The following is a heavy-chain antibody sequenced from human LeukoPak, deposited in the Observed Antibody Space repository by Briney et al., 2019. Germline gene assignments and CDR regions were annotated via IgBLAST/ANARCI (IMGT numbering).Heavy chain of an antibody. V-gene: IGHV3-23*01. J-gene: IGHJ4*02. D-gene: IGHD3-22*01. CDR2: VSDSGETT. CDR3: ARDLGYYASSAN. CDR1: GFTFRNYA. Sequence: GGSLRLSCAASGFTFRNYAMTWVRQAPGKGLEWVSTVSDSGETTYYADSVKGRFTISRDNSKNTVYLQMNSLRAEDTAVYYCARDLGYYASSANWGQGTLVTVSS.